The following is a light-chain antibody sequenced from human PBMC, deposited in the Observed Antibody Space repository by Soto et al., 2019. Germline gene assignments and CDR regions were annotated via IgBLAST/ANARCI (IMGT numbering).Light chain of an antibody. V-gene: IGKV3-11*01. CDR3: QQRTTWPGT. CDR2: DAS. CDR1: QSVNTY. Sequence: EIVLTQSPATLSLSPGESATLSCRASQSVNTYLAWYRQKPGQSPRLLIYDASNRATGIPARFSGSGSRTDFTLTISSLEPDDFAVYYCQQRTTWPGTFGQGTKLEIK. J-gene: IGKJ2*01.